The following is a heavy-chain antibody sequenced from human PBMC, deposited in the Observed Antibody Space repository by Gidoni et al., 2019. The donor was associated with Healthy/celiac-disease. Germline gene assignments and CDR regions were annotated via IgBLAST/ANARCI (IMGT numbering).Heavy chain of an antibody. CDR3: AREAVPAAMGRGAFDI. J-gene: IGHJ3*02. Sequence: EVQLVETGGGLIQPGGSLRLSCAASGFTVSSNYMSWVRQAPGKGLEWVSVIYSGGSTYYADSVKGRFTISRDNSKNTLYLQMNSLRAEDTAVYYCAREAVPAAMGRGAFDIWGQGTMVTVSS. V-gene: IGHV3-53*02. D-gene: IGHD2-2*01. CDR2: IYSGGST. CDR1: GFTVSSNY.